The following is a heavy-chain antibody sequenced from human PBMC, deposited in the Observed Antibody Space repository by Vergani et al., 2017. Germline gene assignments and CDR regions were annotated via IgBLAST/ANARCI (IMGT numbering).Heavy chain of an antibody. CDR1: GFTFGSYA. Sequence: QVQLVESGGGVVQPGRSLRLSCAASGFTFGSYAMHWVRQAPGKGLEWVALIWYDGSNDYYADSVKGRFTGARDNSKNTWYLQMNSLRAEDTAEYYWASCRISASWYRNGGQGTLVTVSS. J-gene: IGHJ4*02. V-gene: IGHV3-33*01. D-gene: IGHD2-2*01. CDR3: ASCRISASWYRN. CDR2: IWYDGSND.